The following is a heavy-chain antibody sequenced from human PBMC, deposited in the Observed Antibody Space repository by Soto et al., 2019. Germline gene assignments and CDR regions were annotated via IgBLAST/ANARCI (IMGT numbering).Heavy chain of an antibody. CDR2: FDPEDGET. D-gene: IGHD1-26*01. J-gene: IGHJ4*02. CDR3: ARSGIVGAIAQFDY. CDR1: GYTLTELS. Sequence: ASVKVSCKVSGYTLTELSMHWVRQAPGKGLEWMGGFDPEDGETIYAQKFQGRVTMTEDTSTDTAYMELSSLRSEDTAVYYCARSGIVGAIAQFDYWGQGTLVTVAS. V-gene: IGHV1-24*01.